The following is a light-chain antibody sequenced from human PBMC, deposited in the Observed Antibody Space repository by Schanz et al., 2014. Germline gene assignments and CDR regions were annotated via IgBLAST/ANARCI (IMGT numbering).Light chain of an antibody. CDR1: SSNIGAGYD. Sequence: QSVLTQPPSVSGAPGQRVTISCTGSSSNIGAGYDVHWYQQLPGTAPKLLIYGNNNRPSGVPDRFSGSKSGASASLAITGLQTEDEADYYCSSYMSSSHWVFGGGTKLTVL. CDR2: GNN. J-gene: IGLJ3*02. V-gene: IGLV1-40*01. CDR3: SSYMSSSHWV.